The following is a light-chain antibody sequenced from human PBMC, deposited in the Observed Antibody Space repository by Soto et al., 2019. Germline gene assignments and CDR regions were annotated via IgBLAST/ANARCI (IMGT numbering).Light chain of an antibody. V-gene: IGKV3-20*01. CDR1: QTVSSSY. CDR2: GAS. CDR3: QHYNNWLGA. Sequence: EIVLTQSPGTLSLSPGERATLYCRASQTVSSSYLAWYQQKPGQAPRLLIYGASSRATGIPDRFSGSGFGTDFTLTISRLEPEDFAVYYCQHYNNWLGAFGGGTKVDIK. J-gene: IGKJ4*01.